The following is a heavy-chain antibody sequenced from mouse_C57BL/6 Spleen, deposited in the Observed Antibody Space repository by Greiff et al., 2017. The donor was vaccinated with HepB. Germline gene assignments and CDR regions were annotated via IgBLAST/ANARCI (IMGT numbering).Heavy chain of an antibody. CDR1: GYTFTSYW. CDR3: ARRASYYGSSLGYFDY. D-gene: IGHD1-1*01. Sequence: QVQLKQSGAELVKPGASVKMSCKASGYTFTSYWITWVKQRPGQGLEWIGDIYPGSGSTNYNEKFKSKATLTVDTSSSTAYMQLSNLTSADSAVYSCARRASYYGSSLGYFDYWGQGTTLTVSS. J-gene: IGHJ2*01. CDR2: IYPGSGST. V-gene: IGHV1-55*01.